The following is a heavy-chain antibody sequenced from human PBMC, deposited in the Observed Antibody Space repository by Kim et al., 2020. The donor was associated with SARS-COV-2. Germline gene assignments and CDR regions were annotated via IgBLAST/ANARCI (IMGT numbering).Heavy chain of an antibody. J-gene: IGHJ4*02. CDR3: ARDGGAGYSFDY. V-gene: IGHV1-69*01. D-gene: IGHD3-9*01. Sequence: NNAQEFQGRVTITADESTSTAYMELSSLRSEDTAVYYCARDGGAGYSFDYWGQGTLVTVSS.